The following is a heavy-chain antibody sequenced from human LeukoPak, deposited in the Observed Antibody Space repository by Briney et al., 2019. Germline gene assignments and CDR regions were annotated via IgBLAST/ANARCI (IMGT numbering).Heavy chain of an antibody. J-gene: IGHJ4*02. CDR1: GYTFTGYY. CDR3: ARVGIVVAAGDY. D-gene: IGHD3-22*01. Sequence: ASVKVSCKASGYTFTGYYMHWVRQAPGQGLEWMGWINPNSGGTNYAQKFQGRVTMTRDTSISTAYMELSRLRSDDTAMYYCARVGIVVAAGDYWGQGTLVTVSS. CDR2: INPNSGGT. V-gene: IGHV1-2*02.